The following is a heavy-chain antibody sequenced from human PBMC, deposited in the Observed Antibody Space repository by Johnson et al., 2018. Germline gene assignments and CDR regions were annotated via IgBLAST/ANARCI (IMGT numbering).Heavy chain of an antibody. D-gene: IGHD6-19*01. Sequence: QVQLQESGGGVVQPGRSLRLSCAASGFTVSSYAMHWVRQAPGEGLEWGAVISYDGNNKYYADSVTGRFTISRDKSKNTLYVKMNSLGAEDTAGYYCAKEPSSGWYGYYYMDVWGKGTTVTVSS. CDR1: GFTVSSYA. CDR2: ISYDGNNK. J-gene: IGHJ6*03. V-gene: IGHV3-30*04. CDR3: AKEPSSGWYGYYYMDV.